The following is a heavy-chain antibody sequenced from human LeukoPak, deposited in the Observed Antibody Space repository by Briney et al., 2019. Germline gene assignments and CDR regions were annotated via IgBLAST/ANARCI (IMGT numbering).Heavy chain of an antibody. J-gene: IGHJ6*04. CDR2: IIPIFGIA. CDR1: GGTFSSYA. Sequence: SVKVSCKASGGTFSSYAISWVRQAPGQGLEWMGGIIPIFGIANYAQKFQGRVTITADESTSTAYMELSSLRSEDTAVYYCARDRGGDLLSYYGMDVWGKGTTVTVSS. D-gene: IGHD1-26*01. CDR3: ARDRGGDLLSYYGMDV. V-gene: IGHV1-69*01.